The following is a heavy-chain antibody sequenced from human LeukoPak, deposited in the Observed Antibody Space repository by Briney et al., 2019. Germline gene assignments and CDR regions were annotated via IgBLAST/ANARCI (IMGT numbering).Heavy chain of an antibody. V-gene: IGHV4-59*12. J-gene: IGHJ3*02. CDR2: IYYSGST. CDR1: GGSISSYY. Sequence: SETLSLTCTVSGGSISSYYWSWIRQPPGKGLEWIGYIYYSGSTNYNPSLKSRVTISVDTSKNQFSLKLSSVTAADTAVYYCARESGGETNGAFDIWGQGTMVTVSS. D-gene: IGHD3-16*01. CDR3: ARESGGETNGAFDI.